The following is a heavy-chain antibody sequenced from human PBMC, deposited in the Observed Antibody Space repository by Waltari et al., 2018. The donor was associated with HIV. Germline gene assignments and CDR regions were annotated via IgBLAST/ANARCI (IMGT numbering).Heavy chain of an antibody. D-gene: IGHD1-26*01. Sequence: EVQLLESGGDLVQPGGSLRLSCGASEFTFSSFDMHWVRQAPGRGLEGFSFITGDGSSTFYADSVKGRFSISRDNSRNTLYLQMNRLRDDDTAVYYCAKDGGTYTGYFDVWGRGTLVTVSS. J-gene: IGHJ2*01. CDR2: ITGDGSST. CDR1: EFTFSSFD. CDR3: AKDGGTYTGYFDV. V-gene: IGHV3-23*01.